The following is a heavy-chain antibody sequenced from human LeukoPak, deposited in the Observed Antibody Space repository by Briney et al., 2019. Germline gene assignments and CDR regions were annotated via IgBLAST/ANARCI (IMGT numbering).Heavy chain of an antibody. CDR3: ARPPRQYCSGGSCYPFDY. D-gene: IGHD2-15*01. V-gene: IGHV3-30-3*01. CDR1: GFTFSSYA. Sequence: GGSLRLSCAASGFTFSSYAMHWVRQAPGKGLEWVAVISYDGSNKYYADSVKGRFTISRDNSKNTLYLQMNSLRAEDTAVYYCARPPRQYCSGGSCYPFDYWGQGTLVTVSS. CDR2: ISYDGSNK. J-gene: IGHJ4*02.